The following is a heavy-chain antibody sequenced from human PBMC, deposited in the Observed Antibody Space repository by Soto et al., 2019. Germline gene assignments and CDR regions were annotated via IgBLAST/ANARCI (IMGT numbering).Heavy chain of an antibody. Sequence: GGSLRLSCAASGFTFSSYGMHWVRQAPGKGLEWVAVISYDGSNKYYADSVKGRFTISRDNSKNTLYLQMNSLRAEDTAVYYCAIPLTGTTLFDYWGQGTLVTVSS. J-gene: IGHJ4*02. CDR3: AIPLTGTTLFDY. V-gene: IGHV3-30*03. CDR2: ISYDGSNK. CDR1: GFTFSSYG. D-gene: IGHD1-20*01.